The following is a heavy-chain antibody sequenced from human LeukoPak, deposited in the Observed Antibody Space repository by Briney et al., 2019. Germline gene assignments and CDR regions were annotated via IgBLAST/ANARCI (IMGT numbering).Heavy chain of an antibody. Sequence: GGSLRLSCAASGFTFDDYAMHWVRQAPGKGLEWVSLISWDGGSTYYADSVKGRFTISRDNSKNSLYLQMNSLRAEDTALYYCAKDGGGYGRSYYDSSGYLDYWGQGTLVTVSS. D-gene: IGHD3-22*01. J-gene: IGHJ4*02. CDR1: GFTFDDYA. V-gene: IGHV3-43D*03. CDR3: AKDGGGYGRSYYDSSGYLDY. CDR2: ISWDGGST.